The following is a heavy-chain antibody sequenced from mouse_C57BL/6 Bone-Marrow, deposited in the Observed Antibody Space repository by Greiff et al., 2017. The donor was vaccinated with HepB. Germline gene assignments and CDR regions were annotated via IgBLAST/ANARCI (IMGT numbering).Heavy chain of an antibody. D-gene: IGHD2-5*01. CDR1: GFSLTSYA. CDR3: ARSPDHYSKGYYAMDY. J-gene: IGHJ4*01. CDR2: IWTGGGT. Sequence: VKLVESGPGLVAPSQSLSITCTVSGFSLTSYAISWVRQPPGKGLEWLGVIWTGGGTNYNSALKSRLSISKDNSKSQVFLKMNSLQTDDTARYYCARSPDHYSKGYYAMDYWGQGTSVTVSS. V-gene: IGHV2-9-1*01.